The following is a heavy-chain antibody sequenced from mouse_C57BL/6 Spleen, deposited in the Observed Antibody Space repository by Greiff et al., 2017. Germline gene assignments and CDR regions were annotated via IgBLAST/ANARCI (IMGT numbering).Heavy chain of an antibody. J-gene: IGHJ3*01. Sequence: QVQLQQPGAELVRPGSSVKLSCKASGYTFTSYWMHWVKQRPIQGLEWIGNIDPSDSETHYNQKFKDKATLTVDKSSSTAYMQLSSLTSEDSAVYYCARPYYFDEVGYADWGHGVLVTVSA. CDR2: IDPSDSET. CDR1: GYTFTSYW. D-gene: IGHD1-1*01. V-gene: IGHV1-52*01. CDR3: ARPYYFDEVGYAD.